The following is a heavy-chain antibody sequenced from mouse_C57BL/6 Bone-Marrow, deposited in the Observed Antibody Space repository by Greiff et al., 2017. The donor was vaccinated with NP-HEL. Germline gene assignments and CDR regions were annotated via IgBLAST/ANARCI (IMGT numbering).Heavy chain of an antibody. V-gene: IGHV5-4*03. Sequence: EVKLMESGGGLVKPGGSLKLSCAASGFTFSSYAMSWVRQTPEKRLEWVATISDGGSYTYYPDNVKGRFTISRDNAKNNLYLQMSHLKSEDTAMYYCARARDLYAMDYWGKGTSVTVSS. CDR1: GFTFSSYA. CDR3: ARARDLYAMDY. J-gene: IGHJ4*01. D-gene: IGHD3-1*01. CDR2: ISDGGSYT.